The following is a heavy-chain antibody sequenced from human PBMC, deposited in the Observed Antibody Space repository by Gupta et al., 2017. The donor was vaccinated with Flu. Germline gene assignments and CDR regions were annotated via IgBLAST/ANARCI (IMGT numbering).Heavy chain of an antibody. CDR3: ARDARCSGGTCHYYGMDV. Sequence: QVQLHESGPGLVKPSETLSLTCTVSGGSISSYYWSWIRQPPGKGLEWVGYIYYSGSTNYNPSLKSRVTISVDTSKNQFSLKLTSVTAAETAVYDCARDARCSGGTCHYYGMDVGGQGTTVNVSS. V-gene: IGHV4-59*01. CDR1: GGSISSYY. CDR2: IYYSGST. D-gene: IGHD2-15*01. J-gene: IGHJ6*02.